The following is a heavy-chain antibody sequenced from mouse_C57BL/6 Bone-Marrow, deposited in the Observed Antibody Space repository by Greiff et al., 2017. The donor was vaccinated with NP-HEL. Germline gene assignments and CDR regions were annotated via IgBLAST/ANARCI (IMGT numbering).Heavy chain of an antibody. CDR2: IYPGSGNT. CDR3: ARPVWGYYAMDY. CDR1: GYSFTSYY. D-gene: IGHD4-1*01. V-gene: IGHV1-66*01. J-gene: IGHJ4*01. Sequence: QVQLKQSGPELVKPGASVKISCKASGYSFTSYYIHWVKQRPGQGLEWIGWIYPGSGNTKYNEKFKGKATLTADTSSSTAYMQLSSLTSEDSAVYYCARPVWGYYAMDYWGQGTSVTVSS.